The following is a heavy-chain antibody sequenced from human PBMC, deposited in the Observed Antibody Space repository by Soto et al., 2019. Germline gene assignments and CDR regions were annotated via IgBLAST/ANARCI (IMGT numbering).Heavy chain of an antibody. J-gene: IGHJ6*02. CDR1: GSTFSSYG. Sequence: QVQLVESGGGVVQPGRSLRLSCAASGSTFSSYGMHWVRQAPGKGLEWVAVIWYDGSNKYYADSVKGRFTISRDNSKNTLYLQMNSLRAEDTAVYYCARDEGLGVNYYYYGMDVWGQGTTVTVSS. CDR3: ARDEGLGVNYYYYGMDV. D-gene: IGHD3-10*01. V-gene: IGHV3-33*01. CDR2: IWYDGSNK.